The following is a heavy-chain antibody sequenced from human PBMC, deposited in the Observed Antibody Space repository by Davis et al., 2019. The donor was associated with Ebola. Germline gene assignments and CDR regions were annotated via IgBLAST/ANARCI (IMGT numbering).Heavy chain of an antibody. D-gene: IGHD3-22*01. Sequence: AASVKVSCKASGGTFSSYAISWVRQAPGQGLEWMGGIIPIFGTANYAQKSQGRVTITADESTSTAYMELSSLRSEDTAVYYCARDPSHDSSGYSYYYGMDVWGQGTTVTVSS. CDR3: ARDPSHDSSGYSYYYGMDV. CDR1: GGTFSSYA. V-gene: IGHV1-69*13. J-gene: IGHJ6*02. CDR2: IIPIFGTA.